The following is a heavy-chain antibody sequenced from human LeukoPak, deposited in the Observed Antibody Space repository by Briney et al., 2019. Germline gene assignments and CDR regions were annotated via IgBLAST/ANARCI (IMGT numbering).Heavy chain of an antibody. CDR3: ARESVLLWFGEVERGYYFDY. J-gene: IGHJ4*02. D-gene: IGHD3-10*01. CDR2: IWYDGSNK. CDR1: GFTFSSYG. Sequence: PGRCLRLSCAAAGFTFSSYGMHWVRQAPGKGLEWVAVIWYDGSNKYYADSVKGRFTISRDNSKNTLYLRMNSLRAEDTAVYYCARESVLLWFGEVERGYYFDYWGQGTLVTVSS. V-gene: IGHV3-33*01.